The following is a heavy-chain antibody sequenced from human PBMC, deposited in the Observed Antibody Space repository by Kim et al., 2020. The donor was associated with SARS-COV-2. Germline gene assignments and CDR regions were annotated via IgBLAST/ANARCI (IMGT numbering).Heavy chain of an antibody. D-gene: IGHD6-13*01. CDR2: ISWDGGSA. Sequence: GGSLRLSCAASGFTFDNYAMHWVRQTPGKGLEWVSLISWDGGSAYYADSVRGRFTISRDNSKDSLYLQMNSLRAEDSAFYYCAKPAAAGLGGHYFDSWGQGALVTVSS. V-gene: IGHV3-43D*03. CDR1: GFTFDNYA. J-gene: IGHJ4*02. CDR3: AKPAAAGLGGHYFDS.